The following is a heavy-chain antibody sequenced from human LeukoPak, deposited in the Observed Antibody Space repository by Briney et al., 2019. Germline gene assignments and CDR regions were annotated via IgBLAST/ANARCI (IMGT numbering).Heavy chain of an antibody. D-gene: IGHD2-2*01. J-gene: IGHJ4*02. CDR3: ARDLYCSSTSCYPEV. Sequence: SSETLSLTCTVSGGSISSGSYYWSWIRQPAGKGLEWIGRIYTSGSTNYNPSLKSRVTISVDTSKNQFSLKLSSVTAADTAVYYCARDLYCSSTSCYPEVWGQGTLVTVSS. V-gene: IGHV4-61*02. CDR2: IYTSGST. CDR1: GGSISSGSYY.